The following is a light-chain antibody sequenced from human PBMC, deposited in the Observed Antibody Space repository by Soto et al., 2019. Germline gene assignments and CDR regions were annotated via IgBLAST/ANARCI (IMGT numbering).Light chain of an antibody. CDR3: SSYTSSSTYV. Sequence: QSVLTQPASMSGSPGQSITISCTGTSSDVGGYNYVSWYQQHPGKAPKLMIYEVSNRPSGVSNRFSGSKSGNTASLTISGLQAEDEADYYCSSYTSSSTYVLGTGTKVTVL. CDR1: SSDVGGYNY. CDR2: EVS. V-gene: IGLV2-14*01. J-gene: IGLJ1*01.